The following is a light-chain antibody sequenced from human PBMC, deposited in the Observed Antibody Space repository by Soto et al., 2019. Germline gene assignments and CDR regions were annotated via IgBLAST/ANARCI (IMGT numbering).Light chain of an antibody. CDR3: QSYDTSRSAEV. V-gene: IGLV1-40*01. Sequence: QSVLTQPPSVSGAPGQRVTISCTGSSSNIGADYHVHWYRQVPGAAPKLLIYGSTNRPSGVPDRFSGSQSGTSASLAITGLQAEDEADYYCQSYDTSRSAEVFGRGTKVTVL. J-gene: IGLJ3*02. CDR2: GST. CDR1: SSNIGADYH.